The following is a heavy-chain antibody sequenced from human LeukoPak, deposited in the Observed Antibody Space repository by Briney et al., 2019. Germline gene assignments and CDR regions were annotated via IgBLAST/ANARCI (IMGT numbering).Heavy chain of an antibody. Sequence: GGSLRLSCAASEFTFRTYGMHWVRQAPGKGLEWVTFIRYDGSDKFYADSVKGRFTISRDNSKNTLFLQMNSLRVADTAVYYCAKRADYYDSSRALYDAFDLWGQGTMITVSS. V-gene: IGHV3-30*02. J-gene: IGHJ3*01. CDR2: IRYDGSDK. CDR1: EFTFRTYG. CDR3: AKRADYYDSSRALYDAFDL. D-gene: IGHD3-16*01.